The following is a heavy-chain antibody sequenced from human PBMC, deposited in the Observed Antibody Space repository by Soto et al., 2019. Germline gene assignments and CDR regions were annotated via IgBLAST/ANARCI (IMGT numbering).Heavy chain of an antibody. CDR1: SCGFNNAW. D-gene: IGHD2-8*02. J-gene: IGHJ3*02. CDR2: IKNKAAGGTA. V-gene: IGHV3-15*07. CDR3: TTPDLVASGDT. Sequence: PWCCVRQTGVDSSCGFNNAWMNIIRQAPEKGLEWIGLIKNKAAGGTALYATSMKGRFTISRDDSKNTLYLQINNLKTEDTGVYYCTTPDLVASGDTWGQVTMVTVS.